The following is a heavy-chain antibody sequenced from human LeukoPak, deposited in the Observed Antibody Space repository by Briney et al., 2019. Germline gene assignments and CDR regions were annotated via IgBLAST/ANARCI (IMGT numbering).Heavy chain of an antibody. CDR1: GYTFTSNY. CDR3: ARGVSPGWVTTPKYYFDY. J-gene: IGHJ4*02. Sequence: GASVKVSCKAFGYTFTSNYMHWVRQAPGQGLEWMGIINPSGGSTSYAQKFQGRVTMTRDMSTSTVYMELSSLRSEDTAVYYCARGVSPGWVTTPKYYFDYWGQGTLVTVSS. D-gene: IGHD4-17*01. CDR2: INPSGGST. V-gene: IGHV1-46*01.